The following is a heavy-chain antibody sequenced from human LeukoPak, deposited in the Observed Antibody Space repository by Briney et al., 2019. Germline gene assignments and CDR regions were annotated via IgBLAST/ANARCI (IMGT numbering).Heavy chain of an antibody. CDR2: ISSSSSTI. Sequence: GGSLSLSCAASRFTLSSYSMNWVRQARGKGVEGVSYISSSSSTIYYADSVQGRFTISRDNANNSLYLQLNSLREHDTAVYYCARDLHYYVAMDVWGQGTTVTVSS. CDR1: RFTLSSYS. J-gene: IGHJ6*02. V-gene: IGHV3-48*02. D-gene: IGHD3-10*02. CDR3: ARDLHYYVAMDV.